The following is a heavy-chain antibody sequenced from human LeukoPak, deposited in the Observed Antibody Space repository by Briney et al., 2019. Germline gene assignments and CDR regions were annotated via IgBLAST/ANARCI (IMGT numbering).Heavy chain of an antibody. D-gene: IGHD5-18*01. Sequence: SETLSLTCAVYGGSFSGYYWSWIRQPPGKGLEWIGEINHSGSTNYNPSLKSRVTISVDTSKNQFSLKLSSVTAADTAVYYCARGRYSYGNWGRGTLVTVSS. CDR1: GGSFSGYY. CDR3: ARGRYSYGN. CDR2: INHSGST. J-gene: IGHJ4*02. V-gene: IGHV4-34*01.